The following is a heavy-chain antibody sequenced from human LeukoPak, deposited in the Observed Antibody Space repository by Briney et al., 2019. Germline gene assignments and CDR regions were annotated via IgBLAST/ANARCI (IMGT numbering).Heavy chain of an antibody. Sequence: ASVKVSCKASGYTFTGYYMHWVRQAPGQGLEWMGWINPNSGGTNYAQKFRGRVTMTRDTSISTAYMELSRLRSDDTAVYYCARAAGGVGWYLENWGQGTLVTVSS. CDR3: ARAAGGVGWYLEN. CDR2: INPNSGGT. D-gene: IGHD6-19*01. V-gene: IGHV1-2*02. CDR1: GYTFTGYY. J-gene: IGHJ4*02.